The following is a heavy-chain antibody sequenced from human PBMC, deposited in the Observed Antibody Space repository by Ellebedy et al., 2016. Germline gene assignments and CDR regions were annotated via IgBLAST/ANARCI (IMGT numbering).Heavy chain of an antibody. D-gene: IGHD3-16*01. Sequence: GGSLRLSCAASGFTFSSYSMNWVRQAPGKGLEWVAVIWYDGSNKYYADSVKGRFTISRDNSKNTLYLQMNSLRAEDTAVYYCAREDTPLGEPIGDYWGQGTLVTVSS. CDR1: GFTFSSYS. V-gene: IGHV3-33*08. CDR2: IWYDGSNK. J-gene: IGHJ4*02. CDR3: AREDTPLGEPIGDY.